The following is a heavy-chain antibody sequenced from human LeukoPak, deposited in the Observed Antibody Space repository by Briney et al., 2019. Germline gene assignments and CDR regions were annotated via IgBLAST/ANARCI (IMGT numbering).Heavy chain of an antibody. CDR3: ARGRAVTTGDDY. Sequence: SETLSLTCTVSGGSTNNYLSWIRQPAGKGLEWIGRIFRSGSTVYHPSLKSRVTMSVDTSRNSFSLKLTSVTAADTAVYYCARGRAVTTGDDYWGQGTLVTVSS. V-gene: IGHV4-4*07. CDR2: IFRSGST. CDR1: GGSTNNY. J-gene: IGHJ4*02. D-gene: IGHD4-17*01.